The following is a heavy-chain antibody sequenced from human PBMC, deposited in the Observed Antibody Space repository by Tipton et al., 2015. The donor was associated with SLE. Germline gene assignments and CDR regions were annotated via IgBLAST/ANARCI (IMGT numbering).Heavy chain of an antibody. J-gene: IGHJ4*02. V-gene: IGHV1-69*01. Sequence: QLVQSGAEVKKPGSSVKVSCKASGGTFSSYGFSWVRQAPGQGLEWMGGIIPIFGTTKYAQKFLGRVTINTDESTSTAYMELRSLRSDDTAVYYCARGEQLVRGWYFNYWGQGTLVTVSS. CDR2: IIPIFGTT. CDR3: ARGEQLVRGWYFNY. D-gene: IGHD6-13*01. CDR1: GGTFSSYG.